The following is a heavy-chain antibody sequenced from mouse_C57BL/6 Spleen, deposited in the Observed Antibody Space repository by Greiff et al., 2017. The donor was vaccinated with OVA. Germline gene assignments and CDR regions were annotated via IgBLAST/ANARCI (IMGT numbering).Heavy chain of an antibody. CDR3: ARGSYYGNYEAWFAY. CDR1: GYSFTSYY. V-gene: IGHV1-66*01. CDR2: NYPGSGNT. Sequence: QVQLQQSGPELVKPGASVKISCKASGYSFTSYYIHWVKQRPGQGLEWIGWNYPGSGNTKYNEKFKGKATLTADTSSSTAYMQLSSLTSEDSAVYYCARGSYYGNYEAWFAYWGQGTLVTVSA. J-gene: IGHJ3*01. D-gene: IGHD2-1*01.